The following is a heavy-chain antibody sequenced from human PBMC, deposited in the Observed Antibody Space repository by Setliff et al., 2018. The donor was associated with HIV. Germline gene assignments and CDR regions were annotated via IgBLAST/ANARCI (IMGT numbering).Heavy chain of an antibody. CDR3: ARDYRTTDILSSGYMDV. Sequence: ASVKVSCKASGYTFTGYYIQWVRQAPGRGLQWMGRINPNIGSTNYAQNFQGRATMTRDTSVNTAFMELSNLRSDDTAVYYCARDYRTTDILSSGYMDVWGKGTTVTVSS. CDR1: GYTFTGYY. CDR2: INPNIGST. D-gene: IGHD3-9*01. V-gene: IGHV1-2*06. J-gene: IGHJ6*03.